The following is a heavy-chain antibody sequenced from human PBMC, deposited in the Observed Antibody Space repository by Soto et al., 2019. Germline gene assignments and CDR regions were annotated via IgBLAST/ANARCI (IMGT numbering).Heavy chain of an antibody. CDR1: GFTFSSYG. Sequence: QTGGSLRLSCAASGFTFSSYGMHWVRQAPGKGLEWVAVIWYDGSNKYYADSVKGRFTISRDNSKNTLYLQMNSLRAEDTAVYYCASGGTTAPLLPVYWGQGTLVTVSS. D-gene: IGHD1-7*01. CDR3: ASGGTTAPLLPVY. V-gene: IGHV3-33*01. CDR2: IWYDGSNK. J-gene: IGHJ4*02.